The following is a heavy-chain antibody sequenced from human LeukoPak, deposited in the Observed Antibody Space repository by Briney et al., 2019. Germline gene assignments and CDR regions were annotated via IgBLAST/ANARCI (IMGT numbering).Heavy chain of an antibody. CDR2: IYYSGSP. J-gene: IGHJ4*02. D-gene: IGHD1-1*01. V-gene: IGHV4-39*07. CDR1: GGPISSSSYY. Sequence: SETLSLTCTVSGGPISSSSYYWGWIRQPPGRGLECIGSIYYSGSPYYNPSLKSRVTISVDTSKNQFSLKLISVTAADTAVYYSARGREYKRMFDYWGQGTLVTVSS. CDR3: ARGREYKRMFDY.